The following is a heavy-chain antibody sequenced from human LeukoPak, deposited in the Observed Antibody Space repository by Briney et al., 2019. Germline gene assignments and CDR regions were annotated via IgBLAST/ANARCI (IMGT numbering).Heavy chain of an antibody. Sequence: SETLSLTCTVSGGSISSYYWSWIRQPPGKGLEWIGYIYYSGSTNYNPSLKSRVTISVDTSKNQFSLKLSSVTAADTAVYYCARYVGEKTAFDIWGQGTMVTVSS. J-gene: IGHJ3*02. V-gene: IGHV4-59*08. CDR1: GGSISSYY. D-gene: IGHD3-10*01. CDR3: ARYVGEKTAFDI. CDR2: IYYSGST.